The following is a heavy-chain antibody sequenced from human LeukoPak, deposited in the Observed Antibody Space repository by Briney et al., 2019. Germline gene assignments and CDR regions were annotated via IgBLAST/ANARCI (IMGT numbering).Heavy chain of an antibody. J-gene: IGHJ4*02. CDR1: GGSISSYY. CDR2: IYYSGST. Sequence: TSSETLSLTCTVSGGSISSYYWGWIRQPPGKGLEWIGSIYYSGSTYYNPSLKSRVTISVDTSKNQFSLKLSSVTAADTAVYYCARHPSIYDSSGYYYWGQGTLVTVSS. V-gene: IGHV4-39*01. D-gene: IGHD3-22*01. CDR3: ARHPSIYDSSGYYY.